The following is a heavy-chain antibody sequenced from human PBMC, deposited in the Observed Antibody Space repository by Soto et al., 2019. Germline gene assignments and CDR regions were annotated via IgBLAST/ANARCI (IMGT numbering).Heavy chain of an antibody. V-gene: IGHV3-30-3*01. CDR2: ISYDGSNK. D-gene: IGHD3-22*01. CDR3: ARDGGPTRPYYYDSSGYYLDY. Sequence: GGSLRLSCAASGFTFSSYAMHWVRQAPGKGLEWVAVISYDGSNKYYADSVKGRFTISRDNSKNTLYLQMNSLRAEDTAVYYCARDGGPTRPYYYDSSGYYLDYWGQGTLVTVSS. CDR1: GFTFSSYA. J-gene: IGHJ4*02.